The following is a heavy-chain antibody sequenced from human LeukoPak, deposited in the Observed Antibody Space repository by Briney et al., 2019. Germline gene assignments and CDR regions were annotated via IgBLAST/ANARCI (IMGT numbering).Heavy chain of an antibody. CDR2: IYHGGST. J-gene: IGHJ3*02. Sequence: PSQTLSLTCAVSGGSISSGGYSWSWIRQPPGKGLEWIGYIYHGGSTYYNPSLKSRVTISVDRSKNQFSLKLSSVTAADTAVYYCASPMEGLPAGEYAFDIWGQGTMVTVSS. CDR3: ASPMEGLPAGEYAFDI. V-gene: IGHV4-30-2*01. D-gene: IGHD5-12*01. CDR1: GGSISSGGYS.